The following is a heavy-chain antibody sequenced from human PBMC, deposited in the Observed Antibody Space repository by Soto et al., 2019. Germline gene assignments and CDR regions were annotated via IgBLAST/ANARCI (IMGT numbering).Heavy chain of an antibody. D-gene: IGHD3-10*01. V-gene: IGHV1-18*01. J-gene: IGHJ4*02. CDR2: VSTYNGNT. CDR1: GYIFTSFG. CDR3: TRGAGQGSGSYD. Sequence: QVQLVQSGAEVKKPGASVKVSCKASGYIFTSFGITWVRQAPGQGLEWMGWVSTYNGNTKYAQKLQGRVTMSTDTSTRTAYMELSSLRSDDTAVYYCTRGAGQGSGSYDWGQGTLVTVSS.